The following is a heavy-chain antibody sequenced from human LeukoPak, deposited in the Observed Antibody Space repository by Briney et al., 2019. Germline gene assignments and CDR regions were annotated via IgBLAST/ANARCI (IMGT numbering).Heavy chain of an antibody. J-gene: IGHJ4*02. CDR2: ISYDGSNK. CDR1: GFTFSSYG. V-gene: IGHV3-30*18. CDR3: AKEGYCSGGSCYGLDY. D-gene: IGHD2-15*01. Sequence: GRSLRLSCAASGFTFSSYGMHWVRQAPGKGLEWGAVISYDGSNKYYADSVKGRFTISRDNSKNTLYLQMNSLRAEDTAVYYCAKEGYCSGGSCYGLDYWGQGTLVTVSS.